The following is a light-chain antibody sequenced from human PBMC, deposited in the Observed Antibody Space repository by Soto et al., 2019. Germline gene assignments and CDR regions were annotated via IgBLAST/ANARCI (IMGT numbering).Light chain of an antibody. V-gene: IGLV2-14*01. CDR2: EVS. J-gene: IGLJ2*01. Sequence: QSALTQPASVSGSPGQSITISCTGTSSDIDVSWYQQHPGKAPKLIIYEVSNRPSGVSNRFSGSKSGNTASLTISGLQAEDEADYYCNSHSTTSTPVVFGGGTKVTVL. CDR1: SSDID. CDR3: NSHSTTSTPVV.